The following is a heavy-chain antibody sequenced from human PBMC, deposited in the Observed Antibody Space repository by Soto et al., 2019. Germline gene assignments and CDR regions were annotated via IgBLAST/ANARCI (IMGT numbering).Heavy chain of an antibody. V-gene: IGHV4-39*01. CDR3: TRRQLAAL. CDR1: GDSISSSTYY. J-gene: IGHJ4*02. D-gene: IGHD1-1*01. Sequence: QVQLQESGPGLVKPSETLSLTCAVSGDSISSSTYYWGWIRQPPGKGLEWIGSIYHRGSTFYNPSLKSRITISVDTSKNQFSLKLNSVTAADTAVYYCTRRQLAALWGQGTLVTVSS. CDR2: IYHRGST.